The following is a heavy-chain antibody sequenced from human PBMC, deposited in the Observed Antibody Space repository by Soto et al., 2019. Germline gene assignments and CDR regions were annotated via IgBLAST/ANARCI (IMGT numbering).Heavy chain of an antibody. Sequence: GGSLRLSCAASGFTCSNAWMSWVRQAPGKGLEWVGRIKSKTDGGTTDYAAPVKGRFTISRDDSKNTLYLQMNSLKTEDTAVYYCTTDLGYGANWYFDLWGRGTLVTVSS. D-gene: IGHD4-17*01. J-gene: IGHJ2*01. V-gene: IGHV3-15*01. CDR3: TTDLGYGANWYFDL. CDR2: IKSKTDGGTT. CDR1: GFTCSNAW.